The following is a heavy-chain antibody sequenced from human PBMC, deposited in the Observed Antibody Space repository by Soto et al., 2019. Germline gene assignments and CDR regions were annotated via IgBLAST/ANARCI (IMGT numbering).Heavy chain of an antibody. D-gene: IGHD3-10*01. V-gene: IGHV3-15*01. CDR3: TTDPPVTMVRGVTAAVDY. J-gene: IGHJ4*02. CDR2: IKSKTDGGTT. Sequence: GWSLRLSCAASGFTFSNAWMSWVRQAPGKGLEWVGRIKSKTDGGTTDYAAPVKGRFTISRDDSKNTLYLQMNSLKTEDTAVYYCTTDPPVTMVRGVTAAVDYWGQGTLVTVSS. CDR1: GFTFSNAW.